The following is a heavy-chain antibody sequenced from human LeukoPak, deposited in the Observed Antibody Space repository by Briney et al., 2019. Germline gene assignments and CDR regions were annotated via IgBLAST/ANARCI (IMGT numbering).Heavy chain of an antibody. CDR3: ARDPSSVTLYFFDY. J-gene: IGHJ4*02. V-gene: IGHV1-2*02. CDR1: GYTFRGSY. CDR2: IDANNGDT. Sequence: VSVKVSCKASGYTFRGSYIHWLRQAPGQGLEWMGWIDANNGDTKSAQKFQGRVTMSRDTSISTAYMDLSSLSPDDAAVYYCARDPSSVTLYFFDYWGQGTLVTVSS. D-gene: IGHD4-11*01.